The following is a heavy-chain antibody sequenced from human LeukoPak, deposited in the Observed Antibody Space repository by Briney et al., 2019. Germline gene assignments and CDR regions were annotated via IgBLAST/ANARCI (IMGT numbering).Heavy chain of an antibody. CDR2: IYHSGST. CDR1: GFSISSSNW. Sequence: SETLSLTCTVSGFSISSSNWWSWVRQPPGKGLEGIGEIYHSGSTNYNPSLKSRVTISVDKSKNQFSLKLSSVTAADTAVYYCARAMVAVAGQGINWFDPWGQGTLVTVSS. CDR3: ARAMVAVAGQGINWFDP. V-gene: IGHV4-4*02. J-gene: IGHJ5*02. D-gene: IGHD6-19*01.